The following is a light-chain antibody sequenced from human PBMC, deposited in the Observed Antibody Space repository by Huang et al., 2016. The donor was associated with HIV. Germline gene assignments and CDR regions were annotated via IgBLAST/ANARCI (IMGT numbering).Light chain of an antibody. J-gene: IGKJ3*01. CDR2: GAS. CDR3: QQYGSSPLFT. V-gene: IGKV3-20*01. CDR1: QSVSSSF. Sequence: IGFTQYPGNLSLSPGERASLSCRASQSVSSSFLAWYQQKPGQAPRLLIYGASSRDTGIPDRFSVSGSGTDFTLTISRLEPEYFAVYYCQQYGSSPLFTFGPGTKVDIK.